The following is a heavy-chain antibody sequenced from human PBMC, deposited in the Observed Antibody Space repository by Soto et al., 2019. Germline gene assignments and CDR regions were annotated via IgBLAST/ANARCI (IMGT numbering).Heavy chain of an antibody. CDR3: AKDTDSTYCLHFDL. J-gene: IGHJ2*01. D-gene: IGHD6-13*01. V-gene: IGHV3-23*01. Sequence: EVQLLESGGGLVQPGGSLRLSCTASGFTFSSYAMTWVRQAPGKGLEWVSGISGSGGTTYYADSVKGRFTISRDYSKNTLYLQMNSLRAEDTAIYYCAKDTDSTYCLHFDLWGRGSLVTVSS. CDR2: ISGSGGTT. CDR1: GFTFSSYA.